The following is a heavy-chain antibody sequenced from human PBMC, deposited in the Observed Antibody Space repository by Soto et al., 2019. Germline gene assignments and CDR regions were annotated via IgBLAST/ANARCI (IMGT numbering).Heavy chain of an antibody. V-gene: IGHV3-21*01. J-gene: IGHJ4*02. Sequence: GGSLRLSCAASGFTFSSYSMNWVRQAPGKGLEWFSSISSSSSYIYYADSVKGRFTISRDNAKNSLYLQMNSLRAEDTAVYYCARVSPSGWEEDYWGQGTLVTVSS. CDR2: ISSSSSYI. D-gene: IGHD6-19*01. CDR1: GFTFSSYS. CDR3: ARVSPSGWEEDY.